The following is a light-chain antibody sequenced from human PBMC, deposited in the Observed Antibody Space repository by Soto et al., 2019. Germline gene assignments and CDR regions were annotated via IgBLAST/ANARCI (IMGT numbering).Light chain of an antibody. CDR1: QSVGSS. CDR2: DIF. Sequence: EIVMTQSPATLSVCPGGRATLSCRPSQSVGSSLAWYQQKPGPAPRLVIYDIFTRATGTPTRISGSRSRTEFTLTTSGLQSEDFAVYSCHQYNSWPLSFGGRTKGDIK. J-gene: IGKJ4*01. CDR3: HQYNSWPLS. V-gene: IGKV3D-15*01.